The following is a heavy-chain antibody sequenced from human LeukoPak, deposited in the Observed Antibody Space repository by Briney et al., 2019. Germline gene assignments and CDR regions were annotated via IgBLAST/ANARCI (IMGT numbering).Heavy chain of an antibody. V-gene: IGHV4-4*07. CDR3: ASGSSSWGILPKYYFDY. CDR1: GDSVSSYY. D-gene: IGHD6-13*01. CDR2: IYTSGTT. J-gene: IGHJ4*02. Sequence: SETLSLTCTVSGDSVSSYYWSWIRQLAGKRLEWIGRIYTSGTTDYNPSLKSRVTMSVDRSKNQLSLKLSSVTAADTAVYYCASGSSSWGILPKYYFDYWGQGTPVTVSS.